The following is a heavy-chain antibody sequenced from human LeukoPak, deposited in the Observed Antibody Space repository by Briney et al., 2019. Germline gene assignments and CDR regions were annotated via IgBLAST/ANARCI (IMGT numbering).Heavy chain of an antibody. V-gene: IGHV4-4*08. D-gene: IGHD7-27*01. J-gene: IGHJ2*01. CDR2: IYNSVTT. CDR3: ARELTGAGWYFDL. Sequence: SETLSLTCTVSGGSISGYYWSWIRQPPGKGLEWVAYIYNSVTTNYNPSLKSRVTISRDTSKNQLSLKLSSVTAADTAVYYCARELTGAGWYFDLWGRGTLVTVSS. CDR1: GGSISGYY.